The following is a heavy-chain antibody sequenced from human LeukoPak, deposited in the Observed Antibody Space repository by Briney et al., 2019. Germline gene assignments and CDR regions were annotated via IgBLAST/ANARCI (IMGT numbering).Heavy chain of an antibody. J-gene: IGHJ5*02. CDR2: IATAGDT. Sequence: GGSLRLSCAASGFTFSSYDMHWVRQATGKGLEWVSAIATAGDTYYPGSVKGRFTISRENAKNSLYLQMNSLRAGDTAVYYCARGGYCSSTSCYNGVWFDPWGQGTLVTVSS. V-gene: IGHV3-13*01. CDR3: ARGGYCSSTSCYNGVWFDP. D-gene: IGHD2-2*02. CDR1: GFTFSSYD.